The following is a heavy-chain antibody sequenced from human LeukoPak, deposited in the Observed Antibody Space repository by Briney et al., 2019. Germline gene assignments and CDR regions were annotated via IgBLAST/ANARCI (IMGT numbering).Heavy chain of an antibody. CDR1: GFTFSSCS. D-gene: IGHD4-17*01. V-gene: IGHV3-21*01. J-gene: IGHJ4*02. CDR2: ISSSSSYI. CDR3: ARDTLMGDYGDY. Sequence: PGGSLRLSYAASGFTFSSCSMNWVRQAPVKGLEWVQSISSSSSYIYYADSVKGRFTISRDNAKNSLYLQMNSLRAEDTAVYYCARDTLMGDYGDYWGQGTLVTVSS.